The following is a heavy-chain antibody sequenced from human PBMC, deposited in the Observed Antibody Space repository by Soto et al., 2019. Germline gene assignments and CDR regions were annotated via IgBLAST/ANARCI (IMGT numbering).Heavy chain of an antibody. V-gene: IGHV4-4*07. CDR2: IYATGTT. CDR1: GASISGFY. CDR3: VRDGTKTLWDWFDP. Sequence: QVQLQESGPGLVKPSETLSLTCTVSGASISGFYWSWIRKSAGKGLEWIGRIYATGTTDYNPSLKRRVMRSVDTSKKQFSLKLRSVTAADTAVYYCVRDGTKTLWDWFDPWGQGISVTVSS. J-gene: IGHJ5*02. D-gene: IGHD1-1*01.